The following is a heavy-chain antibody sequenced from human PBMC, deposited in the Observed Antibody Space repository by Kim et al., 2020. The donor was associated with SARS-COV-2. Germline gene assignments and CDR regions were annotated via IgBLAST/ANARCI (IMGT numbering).Heavy chain of an antibody. CDR1: GYTFTSYY. CDR2: INPSGGST. CDR3: ARDGPTMVRGVIVPADGMDV. V-gene: IGHV1-46*01. Sequence: ASVKVSCKASGYTFTSYYMHWVRQAPGQGLEWMGIINPSGGSTSYAQKFQGRVTMTRDTSTSTVYMELSSLRSEDTAVYYCARDGPTMVRGVIVPADGMDVWGQGTTVTVSS. D-gene: IGHD3-10*01. J-gene: IGHJ6*02.